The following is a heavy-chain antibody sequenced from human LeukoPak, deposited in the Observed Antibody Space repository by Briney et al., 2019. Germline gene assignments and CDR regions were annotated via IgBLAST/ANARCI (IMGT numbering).Heavy chain of an antibody. CDR2: ITYSGSTI. CDR3: ARRGAVAGTIDY. J-gene: IGHJ4*02. CDR1: GFTFSSYS. D-gene: IGHD6-19*01. V-gene: IGHV3-48*01. Sequence: GGSLRLSCAASGFTFSSYSMNWVSQAPGKGLEWVSYITYSGSTIYYADSVKGRFTISRDNAKNSLYLQMNSLRAEDTAVYYCARRGAVAGTIDYWGQGALVTVSS.